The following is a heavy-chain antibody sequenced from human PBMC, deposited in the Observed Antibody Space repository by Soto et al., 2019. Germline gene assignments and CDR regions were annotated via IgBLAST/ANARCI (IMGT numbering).Heavy chain of an antibody. Sequence: QLQLQESGPGLVKPSETLSLTCTVSGGPISSSSYYWGWIRQPPGKGLEWIGSIYYSGSTYYNPSRKSRVTISVDTSKNQFSLKLSSVTAADTAVYYCARVVVPAARIQTFDYWGQGTLVTVSS. D-gene: IGHD2-2*01. V-gene: IGHV4-39*01. CDR2: IYYSGST. J-gene: IGHJ4*02. CDR1: GGPISSSSYY. CDR3: ARVVVPAARIQTFDY.